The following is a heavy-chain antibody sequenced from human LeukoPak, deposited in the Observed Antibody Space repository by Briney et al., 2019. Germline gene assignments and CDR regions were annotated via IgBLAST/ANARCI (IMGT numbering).Heavy chain of an antibody. CDR3: ARDITSNWNYAWFDP. D-gene: IGHD1-7*01. CDR1: GYTFTSYD. Sequence: ASVKVSCKASGYTFTSYDINWVRQATGQGLEWMGWINPNSGGTNYAQKFQGRVTMTRDTSIGTAYMELSRLRSDDTAVYYCARDITSNWNYAWFDPWGQGTLVTVSS. J-gene: IGHJ5*02. V-gene: IGHV1-2*02. CDR2: INPNSGGT.